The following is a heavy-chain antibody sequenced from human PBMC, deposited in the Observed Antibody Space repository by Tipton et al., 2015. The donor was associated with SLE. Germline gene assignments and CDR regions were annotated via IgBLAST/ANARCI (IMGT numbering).Heavy chain of an antibody. CDR3: ATDRMTTSPRYVYGLDV. J-gene: IGHJ6*02. CDR2: ISSDGSKK. Sequence: SLRLSCAASGFTFSSYGKHWVRQAPGKGLEWVAVISSDGSKKYYGDSGKGRFIIARDNSKNTLYLQMNSLRAEDTAVYYCATDRMTTSPRYVYGLDVWGQGTTDTVSS. D-gene: IGHD5-24*01. CDR1: GFTFSSYG. V-gene: IGHV3-30*03.